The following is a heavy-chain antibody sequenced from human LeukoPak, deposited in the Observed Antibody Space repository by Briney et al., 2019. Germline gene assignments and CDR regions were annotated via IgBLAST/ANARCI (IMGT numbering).Heavy chain of an antibody. V-gene: IGHV3-23*01. Sequence: GGSLRLSCAASGFTFSSYAMSWVRQAPGKGLEWVSAISGSGGSTYYADSVKGRFTISRDNSKNTLYLQMNSLRAEDTAVYYRAKEYCSSTSCYELRYFDWLQYFQHWGQGTLVTVSS. CDR1: GFTFSSYA. CDR3: AKEYCSSTSCYELRYFDWLQYFQH. J-gene: IGHJ1*01. CDR2: ISGSGGST. D-gene: IGHD2-2*01.